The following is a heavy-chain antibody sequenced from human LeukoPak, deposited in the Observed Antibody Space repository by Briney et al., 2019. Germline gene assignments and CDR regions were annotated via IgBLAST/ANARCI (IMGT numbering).Heavy chain of an antibody. J-gene: IGHJ5*02. V-gene: IGHV3-53*01. CDR1: GFTVSYNY. Sequence: GGSLRLSCVASGFTVSYNYMTWVRQAPGKGPQWVSVIYSAGNTFYADSVKGRFTIAKDNFKNTVYLQMDRLRVDDSAVYFCARVTPIGMAGSDHWGQGTRVTVSS. CDR3: ARVTPIGMAGSDH. CDR2: IYSAGNT. D-gene: IGHD6-19*01.